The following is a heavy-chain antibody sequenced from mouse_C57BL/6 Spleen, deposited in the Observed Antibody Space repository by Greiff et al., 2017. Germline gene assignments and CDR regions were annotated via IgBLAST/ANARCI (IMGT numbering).Heavy chain of an antibody. CDR2: IHPNSGST. Sequence: QVQLQQSGAELVKPGASVKLSCKASGYTFTSYWMHWVKQRPGQGLEWIGMIHPNSGSTNYNEKFKSKATLTVDKSSSTAYMQLSSLTSEDSAVYYCAPMPVDGYYEGYFDVWGTGTTVTVSS. V-gene: IGHV1-64*01. CDR3: APMPVDGYYEGYFDV. D-gene: IGHD2-3*01. CDR1: GYTFTSYW. J-gene: IGHJ1*03.